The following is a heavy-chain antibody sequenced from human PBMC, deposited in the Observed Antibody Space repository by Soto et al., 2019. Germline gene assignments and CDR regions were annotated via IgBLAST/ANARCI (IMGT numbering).Heavy chain of an antibody. CDR3: AKNPPAYCSSTSCYPWGIDY. V-gene: IGHV3-30*18. CDR1: GFTFSSYG. D-gene: IGHD2-2*01. J-gene: IGHJ4*02. Sequence: GSLRLSCAASGFTFSSYGMHWVRQAPGKGLEWVAVISYDGSNKYYADSVKGRFTISRDNSKNTLYLQMNSLRAEDTAVYYCAKNPPAYCSSTSCYPWGIDYPGQGTLVTVS. CDR2: ISYDGSNK.